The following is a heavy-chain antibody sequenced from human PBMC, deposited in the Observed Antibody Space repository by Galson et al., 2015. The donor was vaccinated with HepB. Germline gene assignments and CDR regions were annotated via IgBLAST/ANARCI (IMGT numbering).Heavy chain of an antibody. CDR3: ARDLSSSWDPHYFYGMDV. Sequence: SLRLSCAASGFTVSSNYMSWVRQAPGKGLEWVSLIYGGAGTHYADSVKGRFTISRDKSKNTLYLQMNSLRVEDTAVYYCARDLSSSWDPHYFYGMDVWGQGTTVSVSS. CDR1: GFTVSSNY. D-gene: IGHD6-6*01. CDR2: IYGGAGT. V-gene: IGHV3-66*01. J-gene: IGHJ6*02.